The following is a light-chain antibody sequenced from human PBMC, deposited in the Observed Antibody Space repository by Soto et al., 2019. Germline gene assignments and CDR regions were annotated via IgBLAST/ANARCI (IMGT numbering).Light chain of an antibody. J-gene: IGLJ3*02. CDR3: QTWGTGIRV. Sequence: QSVLTQSPSASASLGASVKLTCTLSSGHSSYAIAWHQQQPEKGPRYLMKLNSDGSHSKGDGIPDRFSGSSSGAERYLTIASLQSEDEADYYWQTWGTGIRVFGGGTKLTVL. CDR2: LNSDGSH. V-gene: IGLV4-69*01. CDR1: SGHSSYA.